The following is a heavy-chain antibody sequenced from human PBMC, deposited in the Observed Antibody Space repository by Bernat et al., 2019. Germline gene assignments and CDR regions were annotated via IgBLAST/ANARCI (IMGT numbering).Heavy chain of an antibody. CDR2: ISSSSSYI. J-gene: IGHJ4*02. V-gene: IGHV3-21*05. D-gene: IGHD3-3*01. Sequence: EVQLVESGGGLVKPGGCLRLSCAASGFTFSSYSMNWVRQAPGKGLEWVSYISSSSSYIYYADSVKGRFTISRDNAKNSLYLQMNSLRAEDTAVYYCARGGGFGVVPLDYWGQGTLVTVSS. CDR1: GFTFSSYS. CDR3: ARGGGFGVVPLDY.